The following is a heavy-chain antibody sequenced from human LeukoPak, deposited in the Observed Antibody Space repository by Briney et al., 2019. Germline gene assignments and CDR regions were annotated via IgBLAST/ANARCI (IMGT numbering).Heavy chain of an antibody. J-gene: IGHJ2*01. CDR1: GGSISSSSYY. V-gene: IGHV4-39*07. CDR2: IYYSGST. CDR3: ARVRSESIVGPTDDL. Sequence: SETLSLTCTVSGGSISSSSYYWGWIRQPPGKGLEWIGSIYYSGSTYYNPSLKSRVTISVDTSKNQFSLKRNSVTAADTAVYYCARVRSESIVGPTDDLWGRGTLVTVSS. D-gene: IGHD1-26*01.